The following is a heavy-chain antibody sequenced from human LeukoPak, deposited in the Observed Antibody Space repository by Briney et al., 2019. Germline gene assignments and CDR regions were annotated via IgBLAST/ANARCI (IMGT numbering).Heavy chain of an antibody. V-gene: IGHV4-59*08. Sequence: PETQSLTCSVSGGSISSHCWGWIRRPPGKGLEWLGCVYYSGSTNYNPSLKSRVTISVDTSKNQFSLKLSSVTAADTAVYYCARVRGLGVITPYFDYWGQGALVTVSS. CDR1: GGSISSHC. D-gene: IGHD3-16*02. J-gene: IGHJ4*02. CDR2: VYYSGST. CDR3: ARVRGLGVITPYFDY.